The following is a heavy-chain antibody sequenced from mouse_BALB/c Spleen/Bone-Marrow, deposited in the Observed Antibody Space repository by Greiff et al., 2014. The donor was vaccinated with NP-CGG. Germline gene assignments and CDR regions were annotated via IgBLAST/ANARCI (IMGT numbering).Heavy chain of an antibody. CDR2: INPYNDGT. Sequence: VQLQQSGPELVKPGASVKMSCKASGYTFTSYVMHWVKQKPGQGLEWIGCINPYNDGTKYNEKFKGKATLTSDKSSSTAYMELSSLTSEDSAVYYCAREGGYEEDYFDYWGQGTTLTVSS. D-gene: IGHD2-2*01. V-gene: IGHV1-14*01. CDR3: AREGGYEEDYFDY. J-gene: IGHJ2*01. CDR1: GYTFTSYV.